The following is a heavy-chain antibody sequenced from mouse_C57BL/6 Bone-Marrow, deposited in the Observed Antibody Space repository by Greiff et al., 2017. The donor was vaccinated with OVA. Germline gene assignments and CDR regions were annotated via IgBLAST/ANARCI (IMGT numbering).Heavy chain of an antibody. CDR3: ARLGYYGSWYFDV. V-gene: IGHV1-64*01. Sequence: QVQLQQPGAELVKPGASVKLSCKASGYTFTSYWMHWVKQRPGQGLEWIGMIHPNSGSTNYNEKFTGKATLTVDKSSSTAYMQLSSLTSEDSAVYYCARLGYYGSWYFDVWGTGTTVTVSS. J-gene: IGHJ1*03. CDR1: GYTFTSYW. CDR2: IHPNSGST. D-gene: IGHD1-1*01.